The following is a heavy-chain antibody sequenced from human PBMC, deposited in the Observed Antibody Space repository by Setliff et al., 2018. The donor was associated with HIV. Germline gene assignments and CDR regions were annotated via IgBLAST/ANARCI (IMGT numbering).Heavy chain of an antibody. D-gene: IGHD6-19*01. V-gene: IGHV4-4*02. CDR1: GGSVSSTNW. J-gene: IGHJ4*02. CDR2: IYHSGST. Sequence: SETLSLTCAVSGGSVSSTNWWSWVRQPPGKGLEWIGEIYHSGSTNYNPSLKSRVTISVDTSKNQISLKLTSVTAADTAVYFCARDRAVADDFDCWGQGTLVTVSS. CDR3: ARDRAVADDFDC.